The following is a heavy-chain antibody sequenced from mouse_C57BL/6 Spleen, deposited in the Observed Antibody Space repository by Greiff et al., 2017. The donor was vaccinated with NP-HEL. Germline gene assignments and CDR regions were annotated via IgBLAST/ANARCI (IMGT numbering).Heavy chain of an antibody. CDR2: ISSGGSYT. D-gene: IGHD2-4*01. CDR3: ARHGDYVFLDY. Sequence: EVHLVESGGDLVKPGGSLKLSCAASGFTFSSYGMSWVRQTPDKRLEWVATISSGGSYTYYPDSVKGRFTISRDNAKNTLYLQMSSLKSEDTAMYYCARHGDYVFLDYWGQGTSVTVSS. CDR1: GFTFSSYG. J-gene: IGHJ4*01. V-gene: IGHV5-6*01.